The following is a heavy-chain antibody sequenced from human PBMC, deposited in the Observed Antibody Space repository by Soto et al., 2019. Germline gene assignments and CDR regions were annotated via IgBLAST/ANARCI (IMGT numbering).Heavy chain of an antibody. Sequence: GGSLRLSCAASGLTFSSYWMYWVRQAPGKGLVWVSRINSDGTSTYYADSVKGRFTISRDNAKNTLYLQMNSLRAEDTAVYYCARVHYSSSWYIDYWGQGTLVTVSS. V-gene: IGHV3-74*01. CDR3: ARVHYSSSWYIDY. J-gene: IGHJ4*02. D-gene: IGHD6-13*01. CDR1: GLTFSSYW. CDR2: INSDGTST.